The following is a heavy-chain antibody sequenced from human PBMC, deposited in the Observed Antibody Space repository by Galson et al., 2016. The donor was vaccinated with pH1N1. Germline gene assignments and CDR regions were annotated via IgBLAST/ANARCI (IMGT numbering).Heavy chain of an antibody. J-gene: IGHJ6*02. V-gene: IGHV1-18*01. CDR2: INVDTGNT. D-gene: IGHD2-21*01. Sequence: SVKVSCKASGYTFTSNGISWVRQAPGQGLEWMGWINVDTGNTVHAQKLQDRVTMTTDTSTKTAYMELRSLKSGDTAVYYCARAGNCDGDRCYGNGLDVWGQGTTVTVSS. CDR3: ARAGNCDGDRCYGNGLDV. CDR1: GYTFTSNG.